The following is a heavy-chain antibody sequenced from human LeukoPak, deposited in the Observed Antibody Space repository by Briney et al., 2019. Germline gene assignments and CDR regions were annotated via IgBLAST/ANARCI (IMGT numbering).Heavy chain of an antibody. V-gene: IGHV3-30*02. CDR2: IRYDGSNK. Sequence: GGSLRLSCAASGFSVSSNYMSWVRQAPGKGLEWVAFIRYDGSNKYYADSVKGRFTISRDNSKNTLYLQMNSLRAEDTAVYYCAKDIGYCSSTSCYGGWGQGTLVTVSS. CDR1: GFSVSSNY. J-gene: IGHJ4*02. D-gene: IGHD2-2*01. CDR3: AKDIGYCSSTSCYGG.